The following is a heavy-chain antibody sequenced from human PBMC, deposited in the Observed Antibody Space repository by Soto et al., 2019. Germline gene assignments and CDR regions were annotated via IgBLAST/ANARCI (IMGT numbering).Heavy chain of an antibody. J-gene: IGHJ4*02. CDR3: ATSSERLSLVTLVGLMPLGFDY. CDR2: ISDTGRDT. V-gene: IGHV3-23*01. Sequence: EAQLLESGGGLVQPGGSLRLSCVASGFTFNYYDVTWVRRAPGKGLDWVSTISDTGRDTYFGDSVRGRFSISRDKSRNAVYLQMHSLTVDDTALYYCATSSERLSLVTLVGLMPLGFDYWGQGILVTVSS. D-gene: IGHD3-16*01. CDR1: GFTFNYYD.